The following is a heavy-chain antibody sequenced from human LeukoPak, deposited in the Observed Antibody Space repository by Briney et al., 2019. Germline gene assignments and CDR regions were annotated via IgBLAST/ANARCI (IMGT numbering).Heavy chain of an antibody. Sequence: GGSLRLSCAASGFTFSSYAMSWVRQAPGKGLEGVSAISGSGGRTYYADSVKGRFTISRDNSKNTLYLQMNSLRAGDTAVYYCAKLSGRYCSSTSCYTFDYWGQGTLVTVSS. J-gene: IGHJ4*02. CDR1: GFTFSSYA. D-gene: IGHD2-2*02. V-gene: IGHV3-23*01. CDR3: AKLSGRYCSSTSCYTFDY. CDR2: ISGSGGRT.